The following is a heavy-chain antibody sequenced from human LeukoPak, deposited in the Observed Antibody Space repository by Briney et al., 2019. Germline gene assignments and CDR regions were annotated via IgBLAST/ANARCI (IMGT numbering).Heavy chain of an antibody. CDR3: ASLMTTVTTHYFDY. V-gene: IGHV1-2*02. Sequence: GASVKVSCKASGYTFTGYYMHWVRQAPGQGLEWMGWINPNSGGTNYAQKLQGRVTMTRDTSISTAYMELSRLRSDDTAVYYCASLMTTVTTHYFDYWGQGTLVTVSS. CDR2: INPNSGGT. D-gene: IGHD4-17*01. CDR1: GYTFTGYY. J-gene: IGHJ4*02.